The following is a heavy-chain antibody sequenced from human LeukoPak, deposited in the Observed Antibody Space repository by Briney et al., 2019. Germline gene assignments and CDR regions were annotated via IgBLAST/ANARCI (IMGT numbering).Heavy chain of an antibody. J-gene: IGHJ4*01. V-gene: IGHV3-23*01. D-gene: IGHD3-22*01. Sequence: GGSLRLSCAASGFDLSTYEMNWVRQAPGKGLEWVSAISAGADSTFYSDSVQGRFTISRDNYENTLYLQMNSLRAEDTAVYYCARDEYYDTSGYYGYYFDFWGHGTLVTVSS. CDR1: GFDLSTYE. CDR2: ISAGADST. CDR3: ARDEYYDTSGYYGYYFDF.